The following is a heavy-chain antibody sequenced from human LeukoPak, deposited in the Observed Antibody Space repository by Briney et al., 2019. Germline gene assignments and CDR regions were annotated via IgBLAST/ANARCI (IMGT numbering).Heavy chain of an antibody. D-gene: IGHD6-13*01. CDR1: GGSISSYY. Sequence: SETLSLTCTVSGGSISSYYWSWIRQPAGKGLEWIGRIYTSGCTNYNPSLKSRVTMSVDTSKNQFSLKLSSVTAADTAVYYCAREAGTAAGTPFDYWGQGTLVTVSS. V-gene: IGHV4-4*07. CDR3: AREAGTAAGTPFDY. J-gene: IGHJ4*02. CDR2: IYTSGCT.